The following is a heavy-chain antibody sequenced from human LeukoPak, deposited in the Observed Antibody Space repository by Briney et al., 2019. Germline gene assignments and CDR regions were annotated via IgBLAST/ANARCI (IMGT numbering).Heavy chain of an antibody. D-gene: IGHD5-18*01. Sequence: ASVKVSCKASDYTFTSYGISWVRQAPGQGLEWMGWISAYNGNTNYAQKLQGRVTMTTDTSTSTAYMELRSVRSDDTAVYYCARDRVYSYGNPINYWGQGTLVTVSS. CDR1: DYTFTSYG. CDR3: ARDRVYSYGNPINY. V-gene: IGHV1-18*01. CDR2: ISAYNGNT. J-gene: IGHJ4*02.